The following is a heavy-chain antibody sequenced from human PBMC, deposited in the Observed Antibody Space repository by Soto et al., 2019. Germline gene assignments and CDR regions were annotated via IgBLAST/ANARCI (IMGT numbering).Heavy chain of an antibody. V-gene: IGHV1-2*02. CDR2: INPKSRGT. Sequence: ASVKVSCKASGYTFTDYFIHWVRQAPGQGFEWMGWINPKSRGTTYAQKFQGRVTMTRDTSNTTAYMELRGLRSDDTAIYYCARVTMRAGNWFDPWGPGTLVPLSS. J-gene: IGHJ5*02. D-gene: IGHD1-1*01. CDR3: ARVTMRAGNWFDP. CDR1: GYTFTDYF.